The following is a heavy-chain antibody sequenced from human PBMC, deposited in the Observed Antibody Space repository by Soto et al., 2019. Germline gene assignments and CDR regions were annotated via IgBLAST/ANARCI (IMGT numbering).Heavy chain of an antibody. CDR2: INHSGST. J-gene: IGHJ1*01. CDR3: ARGRLRWFQH. D-gene: IGHD4-17*01. Sequence: PSETLSLTCAVYGGSFSGYYWSWIRQPPGKGLEWIGEINHSGSTNYNPSLKSRVTISVDTSKNQFSLKLSSVTAADTAVYYCARGRLRWFQHWGQGTLVTVSS. CDR1: GGSFSGYY. V-gene: IGHV4-34*01.